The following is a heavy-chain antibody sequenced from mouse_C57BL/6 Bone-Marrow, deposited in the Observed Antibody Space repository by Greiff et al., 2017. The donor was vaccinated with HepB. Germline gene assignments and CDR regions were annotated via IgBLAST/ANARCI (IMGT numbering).Heavy chain of an antibody. D-gene: IGHD2-1*01. J-gene: IGHJ1*03. V-gene: IGHV1-81*01. Sequence: VQLQQSGAELARPGASVKLSCKASGYTFTSYGISWVKQRTGQGLEWIGEIYPRSGNTYYNEKFKGKATLTADKSSSTAYMELRSLTSEDSAVYFCARIYYGNFSYWYFDVWGTGTTVTVSS. CDR1: GYTFTSYG. CDR2: IYPRSGNT. CDR3: ARIYYGNFSYWYFDV.